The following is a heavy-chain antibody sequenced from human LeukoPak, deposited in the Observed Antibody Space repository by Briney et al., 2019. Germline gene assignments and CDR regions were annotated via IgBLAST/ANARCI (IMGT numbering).Heavy chain of an antibody. V-gene: IGHV3-23*01. Sequence: GRSLRLSCAASGFTFSSNAMSWVRQAPGKGLEWVSAISGSGGSTYYADSVKGRFTISRDNSKNTLFLQMNSLRAEDTAVYYCAKVRRYSSSWYFDYWGQGTLVTVSS. D-gene: IGHD6-13*01. CDR2: ISGSGGST. CDR1: GFTFSSNA. J-gene: IGHJ4*02. CDR3: AKVRRYSSSWYFDY.